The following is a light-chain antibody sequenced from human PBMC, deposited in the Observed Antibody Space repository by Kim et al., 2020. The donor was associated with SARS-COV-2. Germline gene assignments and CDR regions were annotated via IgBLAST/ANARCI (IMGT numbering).Light chain of an antibody. Sequence: VSNNLAWYQQRPGQAPRLLIYGASTRASGISARFSGGGSGAEFTLTITSLQSEDFAVYYCQQYDNWPYTFGQGTKLEI. J-gene: IGKJ2*01. CDR2: GAS. CDR1: VSNN. CDR3: QQYDNWPYT. V-gene: IGKV3D-15*01.